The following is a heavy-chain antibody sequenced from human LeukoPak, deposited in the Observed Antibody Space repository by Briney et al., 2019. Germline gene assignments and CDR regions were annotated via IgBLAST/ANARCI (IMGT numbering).Heavy chain of an antibody. V-gene: IGHV4-59*01. CDR2: IDYSGST. CDR1: GGSFSSYY. CDR3: ARSGYTSSGPTFDF. D-gene: IGHD6-13*01. J-gene: IGHJ4*02. Sequence: SETLSLTCTVSGGSFSSYYWSWIRQPPGKGLEWIGYIDYSGSTNYNPSLKSRVTMSVDTSKNQFSLKLSSVTAADTAVYYCARSGYTSSGPTFDFWGRGTLVTVSS.